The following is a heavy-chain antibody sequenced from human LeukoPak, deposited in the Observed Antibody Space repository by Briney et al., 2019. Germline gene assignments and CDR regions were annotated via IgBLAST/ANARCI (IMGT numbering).Heavy chain of an antibody. D-gene: IGHD3-16*01. J-gene: IGHJ4*02. CDR2: ISGSGGST. CDR1: GLTFSSYA. CDR3: AKDWGRYYFDY. Sequence: GGSLRLSCAASGLTFSSYAMSWVRRAPGKGLEWVSAISGSGGSTYYADSVKGRFTISRDNSKNTLYLQMNSLRAEDTAVYYCAKDWGRYYFDYWGQGTLVTVSS. V-gene: IGHV3-23*01.